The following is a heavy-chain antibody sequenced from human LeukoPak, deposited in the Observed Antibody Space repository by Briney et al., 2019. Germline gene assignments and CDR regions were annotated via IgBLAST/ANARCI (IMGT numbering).Heavy chain of an antibody. CDR2: ISGSSSHI. Sequence: PGGSLRLSCAASGFTFSTYNMNWVRQAPGKGLEWVSSISGSSSHIYYADSVKGRFSISRDNAKNSLYLQMNSLRAEDTAVYYCARDLLGWELHYFDYWGQGTLVTVSS. CDR1: GFTFSTYN. V-gene: IGHV3-21*01. CDR3: ARDLLGWELHYFDY. J-gene: IGHJ4*02. D-gene: IGHD1-26*01.